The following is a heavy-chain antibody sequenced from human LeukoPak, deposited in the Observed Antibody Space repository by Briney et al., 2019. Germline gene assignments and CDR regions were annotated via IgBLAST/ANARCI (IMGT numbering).Heavy chain of an antibody. CDR1: GGSFSGYY. J-gene: IGHJ2*01. CDR2: INRSGST. D-gene: IGHD3-22*01. CDR3: ARGSAPRRYYYDSSGYYYVWYFDL. V-gene: IGHV4-34*01. Sequence: SETLSLTCAVYGGSFSGYYWSWIRQPPGKGLEWIGEINRSGSTNYNPSLKSRVTISVDTSKNQFSLKLSSVTAADTAVYYCARGSAPRRYYYDSSGYYYVWYFDLWGRGTLVTVSS.